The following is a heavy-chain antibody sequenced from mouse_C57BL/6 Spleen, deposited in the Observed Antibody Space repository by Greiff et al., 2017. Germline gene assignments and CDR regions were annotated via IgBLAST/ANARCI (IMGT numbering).Heavy chain of an antibody. Sequence: QVQLQQSGPELVKPGASVKISCKASGYAFSSSWMNWVKQRPGQGLEWIGRIYPGDGDTNYNGKFKGKATLTADKSSSTAYMQLSSLTSEDSAVYFCARENDGYYEGMDYWGQGTSVTVSS. J-gene: IGHJ4*01. CDR3: ARENDGYYEGMDY. CDR1: GYAFSSSW. CDR2: IYPGDGDT. D-gene: IGHD2-3*01. V-gene: IGHV1-82*01.